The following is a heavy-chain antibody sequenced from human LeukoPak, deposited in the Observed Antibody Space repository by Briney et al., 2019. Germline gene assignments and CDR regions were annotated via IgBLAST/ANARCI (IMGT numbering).Heavy chain of an antibody. CDR2: ITGSGGNT. Sequence: GGSLRLSCAASGFTFSNYAMSWVRQAPGKGLEWVSAITGSGGNTYYADSVKGRFTISRDNSKNTVFLQMNSLRAEDTAVYYCAKWGDYDVLTGYYVSDYWGQGALVTVSS. V-gene: IGHV3-23*01. CDR1: GFTFSNYA. J-gene: IGHJ4*02. CDR3: AKWGDYDVLTGYYVSDY. D-gene: IGHD3-9*01.